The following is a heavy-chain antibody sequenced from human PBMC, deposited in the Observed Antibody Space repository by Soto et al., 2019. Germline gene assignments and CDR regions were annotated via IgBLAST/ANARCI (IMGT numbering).Heavy chain of an antibody. CDR1: GGTFSSYT. V-gene: IGHV1-69*04. D-gene: IGHD5-18*01. CDR3: ARDVDPVDTAIQDDY. Sequence: SVKVSCKASGGTFSSYTISWVRQAPGQGLEWMGRIIPILGIANYAQKFQGRVTITADKSTSTAYMELSSLRSEDTAVYYCARDVDPVDTAIQDDYWGQGTLVTVSS. CDR2: IIPILGIA. J-gene: IGHJ4*02.